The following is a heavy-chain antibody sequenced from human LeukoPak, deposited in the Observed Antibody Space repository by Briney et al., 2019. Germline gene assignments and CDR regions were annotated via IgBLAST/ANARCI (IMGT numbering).Heavy chain of an antibody. Sequence: PGGSLRLSCAASGLTFSSYAMSWVRQAPGKGLEWVSAISGSGGSTYYADSVKGRFTISRDNSKNTLYLQMNSLRAEDTAVYYCAKDREDCSGGSCYSYYFDYWGQGTLVTVSS. J-gene: IGHJ4*02. CDR2: ISGSGGST. V-gene: IGHV3-23*01. D-gene: IGHD2-15*01. CDR1: GLTFSSYA. CDR3: AKDREDCSGGSCYSYYFDY.